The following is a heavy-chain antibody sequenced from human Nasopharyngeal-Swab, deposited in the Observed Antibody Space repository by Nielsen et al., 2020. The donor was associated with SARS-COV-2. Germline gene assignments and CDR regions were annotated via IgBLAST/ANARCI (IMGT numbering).Heavy chain of an antibody. V-gene: IGHV4-30-4*01. CDR3: ARVGSLDYCGSGSYFKRGPYYYYMDV. CDR1: GGSISSGDYY. CDR2: IYYSGST. Sequence: SETLSLTCTVSGGSISSGDYYWSWIRQPPGKGLEWIGYIYYSGSTYYNPSLKSRVTISVDTSKNQFSLKLSSVTAADTAVYYCARVGSLDYCGSGSYFKRGPYYYYMDVWGKGTTVTVSS. D-gene: IGHD3-10*01. J-gene: IGHJ6*03.